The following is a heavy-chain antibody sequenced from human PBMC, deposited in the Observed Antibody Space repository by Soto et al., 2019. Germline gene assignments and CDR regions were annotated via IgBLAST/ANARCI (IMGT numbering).Heavy chain of an antibody. D-gene: IGHD6-19*01. Sequence: SETLSLTCAVYGGSFSGYYWSWIRQPPGKGLEWIGEINHSGSTNYNPSLKSRVTISVDTSKNQFSLKLSSVTAADTAVYYCARGRIALGTGRGYFDYWGQGTLVTVSS. CDR3: ARGRIALGTGRGYFDY. CDR1: GGSFSGYY. J-gene: IGHJ4*02. CDR2: INHSGST. V-gene: IGHV4-34*01.